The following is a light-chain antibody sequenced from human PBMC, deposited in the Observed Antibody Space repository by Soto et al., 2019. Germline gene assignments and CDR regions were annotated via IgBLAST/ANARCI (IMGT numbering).Light chain of an antibody. CDR1: QTISSW. V-gene: IGKV1-5*03. CDR3: QQADSLPIT. CDR2: KAS. J-gene: IGKJ5*01. Sequence: DIQMTHSPSTVSASVGDRVTITCRASQTISSWLAWYQQKPGKAPKLLIYKASTLKSGVPSRFSGSGSGTDFTLTISDLQPEDVATYYCQQADSLPITFGQVRRLEI.